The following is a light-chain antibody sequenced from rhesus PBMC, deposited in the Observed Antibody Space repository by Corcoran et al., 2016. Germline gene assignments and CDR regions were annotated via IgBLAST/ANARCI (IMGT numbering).Light chain of an antibody. CDR1: QSVSSR. V-gene: IGKV3-42*01. CDR2: DSS. Sequence: EIVMTQSPATLSLSPGERATLSCRASQSVSSRLVGYQPKPGKAPRLLIYDSSRRATGLPDRFSGSGSGTEFSLTSSCLEPEKVGVCYCQQDYSWPPWTFGQGTKVEIK. J-gene: IGKJ1*01. CDR3: QQDYSWPPWT.